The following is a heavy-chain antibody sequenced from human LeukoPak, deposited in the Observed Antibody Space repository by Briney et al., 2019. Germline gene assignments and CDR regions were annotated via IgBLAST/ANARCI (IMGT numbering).Heavy chain of an antibody. D-gene: IGHD3-10*01. Sequence: GGALRLSCAASGFTFCSYSMNWVRPAPGKGREWVSSISSSSSYIYYADSVKGRFTISRDNAKNSLYLQMNSLRAEDTAVYYCARVPFPGSGTRRGNNWFDPWGQGTLVTVSS. CDR2: ISSSSSYI. J-gene: IGHJ5*02. CDR1: GFTFCSYS. CDR3: ARVPFPGSGTRRGNNWFDP. V-gene: IGHV3-21*01.